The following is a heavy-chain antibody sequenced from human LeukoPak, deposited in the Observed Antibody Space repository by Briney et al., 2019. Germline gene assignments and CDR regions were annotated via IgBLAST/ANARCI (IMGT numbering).Heavy chain of an antibody. CDR2: IHYSGRT. J-gene: IGHJ6*03. D-gene: IGHD3-3*01. CDR3: ARGGSYYDFWSGYYDYYYYMDV. CDR1: AGSISSYY. Sequence: SETLSLTCTVAAGSISSYYWSWIRQPPGKGLEWIGYIHYSGRTNNNPSLKSRDTISGDTSKNQVSLRLTSVTAADTAVYYCARGGSYYDFWSGYYDYYYYMDVWGKGTTVTVSS. V-gene: IGHV4-59*01.